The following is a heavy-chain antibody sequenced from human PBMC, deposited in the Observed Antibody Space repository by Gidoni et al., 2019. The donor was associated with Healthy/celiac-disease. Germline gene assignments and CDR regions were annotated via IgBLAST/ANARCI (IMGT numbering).Heavy chain of an antibody. Sequence: EVQLVVSGGGLAQPGGSLRLSCSASGFPFSSYAMHWVRQAPGKGLEYVSAISSNGGSTYYADSVKGRFTISRDNSKNTLYLQMSSLRAEDTAVYYCAGRAVAGYYYYYMDVWGKGTTVTVSS. V-gene: IGHV3-64D*06. J-gene: IGHJ6*03. D-gene: IGHD6-19*01. CDR1: GFPFSSYA. CDR2: ISSNGGST. CDR3: AGRAVAGYYYYYMDV.